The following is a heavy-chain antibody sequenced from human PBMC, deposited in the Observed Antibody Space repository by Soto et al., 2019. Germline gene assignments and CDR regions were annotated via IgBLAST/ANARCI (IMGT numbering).Heavy chain of an antibody. CDR3: ARLFDTSGWYDY. D-gene: IGHD6-19*01. J-gene: IGHJ4*02. CDR2: IYPGDSDT. V-gene: IGHV5-51*01. Sequence: PGESLKISCKGSGYSFTSYWIGWVRQMPGKGLERMGIIYPGDSDTRYSPSFQGQVTISADKSIATTYLQWSSLKASDTAIYYCARLFDTSGWYDYWGEGTVVT. CDR1: GYSFTSYW.